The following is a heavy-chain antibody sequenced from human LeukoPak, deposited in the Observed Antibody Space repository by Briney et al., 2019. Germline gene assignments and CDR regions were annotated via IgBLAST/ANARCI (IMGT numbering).Heavy chain of an antibody. D-gene: IGHD6-19*01. J-gene: IGHJ4*02. V-gene: IGHV3-53*01. CDR1: GFSVSTNY. CDR3: AKDRRYSTGWARDFDY. CDR2: LYSGGAT. Sequence: GGSLRLSCAVSGFSVSTNYMTWVRQGPGKGLEWVSVLYSGGATYYADSVKGRFTISRDNAKNSLYLQMNSLRAEDTAVYYCAKDRRYSTGWARDFDYWGQGTLVTVSS.